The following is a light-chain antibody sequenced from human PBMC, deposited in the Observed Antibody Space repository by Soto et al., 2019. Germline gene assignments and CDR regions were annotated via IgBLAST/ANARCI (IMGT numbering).Light chain of an antibody. CDR1: RSNIAINP. V-gene: IGLV1-44*01. J-gene: IGLJ2*01. CDR2: SNN. CDR3: TAWDDSLNGVV. Sequence: QSVLTQPPSASGTPGQRVTISCSGSRSNIAINPVNWYQQLPGTAPRLLIYSNNQRPSGVPDRFSGSKSGTSASLAISGLQSEDEADYYCTAWDDSLNGVVFGGGTKLTVL.